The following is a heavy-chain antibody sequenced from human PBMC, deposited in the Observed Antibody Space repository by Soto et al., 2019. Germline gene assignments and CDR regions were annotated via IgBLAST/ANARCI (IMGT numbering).Heavy chain of an antibody. V-gene: IGHV3-30-3*01. D-gene: IGHD1-26*01. J-gene: IGHJ4*02. CDR3: ARGAGIVGSTTSFDY. CDR2: ISFDGSYN. Sequence: QVQLVESGEGVVQPGRSLRLSCAASGFTFSSYTMHWVRQAPGKGLEWVTLISFDGSYNYYADSVKGRFTISRDNSKNTLYLRINSLRTEDTAGYYCARGAGIVGSTTSFDYWGQGTLVTVSS. CDR1: GFTFSSYT.